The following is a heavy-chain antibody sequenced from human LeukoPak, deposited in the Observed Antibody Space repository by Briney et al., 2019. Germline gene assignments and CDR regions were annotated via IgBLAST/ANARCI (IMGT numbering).Heavy chain of an antibody. D-gene: IGHD4-11*01. CDR2: IYYSGST. J-gene: IGHJ6*03. CDR1: GGSISSYY. CDR3: ARGAYSNYGTYYYYYMDV. Sequence: PETLSLTCTVSGGSISSYYWSWIRQPPGKGLEWIGYIYYSGSTNYNPSLKSRVTISVDTSKNQFSLKLSSVTAADTAVYYCARGAYSNYGTYYYYYMDVWGKGTTVTVSS. V-gene: IGHV4-59*01.